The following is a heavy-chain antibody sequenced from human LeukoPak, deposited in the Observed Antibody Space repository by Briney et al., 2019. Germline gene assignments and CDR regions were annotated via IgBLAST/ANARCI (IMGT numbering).Heavy chain of an antibody. V-gene: IGHV1-69*05. CDR2: IIPIFGTA. Sequence: SVKVSCKASGGTFSSYAISWVRQAPGQGLEWMGRIIPIFGTANYAQKFQGRVTITTDESTSTAYMELSSLRSEDAAVYYCARSRRGYSSSYAFDIWGQGTMVTVSS. CDR1: GGTFSSYA. J-gene: IGHJ3*02. CDR3: ARSRRGYSSSYAFDI. D-gene: IGHD6-6*01.